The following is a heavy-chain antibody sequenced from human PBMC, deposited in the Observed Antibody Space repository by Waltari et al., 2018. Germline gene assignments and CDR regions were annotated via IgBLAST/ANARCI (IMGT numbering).Heavy chain of an antibody. CDR2: ISYDGSNK. Sequence: QVQLVESGGGVVQPGRSLRLSCAASGFTFSSYAMHWVRQAPGKGLEWVAVISYDGSNKYYADSVKGRFTISRDNSKNTLYLQMNSLRAEDTAVYYCARTLHTVTFDYWGQGTLVTV. CDR1: GFTFSSYA. V-gene: IGHV3-30-3*01. J-gene: IGHJ4*02. D-gene: IGHD4-17*01. CDR3: ARTLHTVTFDY.